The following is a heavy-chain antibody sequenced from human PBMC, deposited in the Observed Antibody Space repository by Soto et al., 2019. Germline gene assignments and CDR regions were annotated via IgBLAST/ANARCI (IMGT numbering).Heavy chain of an antibody. D-gene: IGHD2-21*01. CDR3: ARCGETIAN. V-gene: IGHV1-3*05. CDR2: INAGSGNT. J-gene: IGHJ4*02. Sequence: QVQLVQSGAEEKKPGASVKVSCKASGYIFTSYAMHWVRQAPGQRLEWMGWINAGSGNTNYSQKLQGRATITRDTSASTAYMTLSSQRSEDTSVDYCARCGETIANWCEETQGAVSS. CDR1: GYIFTSYA.